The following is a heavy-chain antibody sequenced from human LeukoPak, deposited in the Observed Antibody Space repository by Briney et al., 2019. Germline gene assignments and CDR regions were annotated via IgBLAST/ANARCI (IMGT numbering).Heavy chain of an antibody. D-gene: IGHD6-13*01. J-gene: IGHJ4*02. CDR1: GGSISSYY. Sequence: SETLSLTCTVSGGSISSYYWSWIRQPPGKGLEWVGYIYYSGSTNYNPSLKSRVTISVDTSKNQFSLKLSSVTAADTAVYYCARGIAAAGNFDYWGQGTLVTVSS. CDR3: ARGIAAAGNFDY. CDR2: IYYSGST. V-gene: IGHV4-59*01.